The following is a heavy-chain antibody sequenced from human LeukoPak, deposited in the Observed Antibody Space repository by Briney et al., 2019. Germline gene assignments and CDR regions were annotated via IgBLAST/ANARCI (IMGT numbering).Heavy chain of an antibody. Sequence: SQTLSLTCAVSGDSVSSNSAAWNWVRQSPSRGLEWLGRTYYRSKWYSDYAVSVKSRITINPDTSKNQFSLQMNSVTPEDTAVYYCAREAGRVMGAAERYYFDYWGQGTLVTVSS. CDR3: AREAGRVMGAAERYYFDY. CDR1: GDSVSSNSAA. D-gene: IGHD1-26*01. CDR2: TYYRSKWYS. V-gene: IGHV6-1*01. J-gene: IGHJ4*02.